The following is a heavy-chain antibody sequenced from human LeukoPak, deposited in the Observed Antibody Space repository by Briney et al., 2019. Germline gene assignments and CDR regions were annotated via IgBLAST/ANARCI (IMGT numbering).Heavy chain of an antibody. V-gene: IGHV3-23*01. D-gene: IGHD6-6*01. CDR3: AKVGSSSSLDAFDI. Sequence: GASLRLSCAASGFTFNSYAMSWVRQAPGKGLEWVSAISGSGGSTYYADSVKGRFTISRDNAKNSLYLQMNSLRAEDTALYYCAKVGSSSSLDAFDIWGQGTMVTVSS. J-gene: IGHJ3*02. CDR1: GFTFNSYA. CDR2: ISGSGGST.